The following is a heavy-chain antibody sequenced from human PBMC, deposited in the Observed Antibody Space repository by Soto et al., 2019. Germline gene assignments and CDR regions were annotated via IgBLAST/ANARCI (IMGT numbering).Heavy chain of an antibody. CDR3: ARAGFSYGHLLF. V-gene: IGHV4-30-4*01. J-gene: IGHJ4*02. CDR1: GGPIKTGDYY. Sequence: QVQLKESGPGLVKPSETLSLTCNGSGGPIKTGDYYWNWIRQPPGKGLEWIGYVFYSGATNYSPSLKSRAAISMDTSKNQFSLSLTSVTAADTAVYYCARAGFSYGHLLFWGQGIRVTVST. D-gene: IGHD3-10*01. CDR2: VFYSGAT.